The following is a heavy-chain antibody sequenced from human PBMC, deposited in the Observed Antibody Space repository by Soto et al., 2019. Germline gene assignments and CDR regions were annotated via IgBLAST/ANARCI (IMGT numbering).Heavy chain of an antibody. Sequence: SETLSLTCTVSGGSISSYYWSWIRQPPGKGLEWIGYIYYSGSTNYNPSLKSRVTISVDTSKNQFSLKLSSVTAADTAVYYCARQLGEYSAEQIDYWGQGTLVTVSS. CDR2: IYYSGST. J-gene: IGHJ4*02. D-gene: IGHD3-16*01. CDR1: GGSISSYY. CDR3: ARQLGEYSAEQIDY. V-gene: IGHV4-59*01.